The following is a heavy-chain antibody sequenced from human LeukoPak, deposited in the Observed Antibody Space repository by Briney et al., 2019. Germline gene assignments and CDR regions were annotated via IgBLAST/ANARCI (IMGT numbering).Heavy chain of an antibody. CDR1: GFTFSDHT. CDR2: IGTAGNYI. V-gene: IGHV3-21*01. D-gene: IGHD2-2*01. CDR3: ATNLFCASASCL. J-gene: IGHJ4*02. Sequence: GGSLRLSCAASGFTFSDHTMKWLRQAPGKGLEWLSSIGTAGNYIFYADSVQGRSTISRDNANDSLYLEMKSLRVEDTATYYCATNLFCASASCLWGQGTLVTVSS.